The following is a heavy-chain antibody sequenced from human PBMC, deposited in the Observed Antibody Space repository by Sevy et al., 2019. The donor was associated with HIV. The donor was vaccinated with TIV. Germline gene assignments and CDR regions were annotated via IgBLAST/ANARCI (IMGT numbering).Heavy chain of an antibody. Sequence: GGSLRLSCVVSGLTFSNYWMTWVRQAPGKGLEWVANIKEDGSEKYYLFSVKDRFTISRDNAKNSLFLQMNSLRVDDTGVYYCATGAGLWCQGTLVTVSS. J-gene: IGHJ4*02. CDR3: ATGAGL. CDR2: IKEDGSEK. D-gene: IGHD6-19*01. CDR1: GLTFSNYW. V-gene: IGHV3-7*01.